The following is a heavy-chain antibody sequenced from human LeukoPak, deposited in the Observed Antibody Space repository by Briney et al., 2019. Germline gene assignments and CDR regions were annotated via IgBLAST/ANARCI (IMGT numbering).Heavy chain of an antibody. CDR1: GYTLSSYS. D-gene: IGHD3-9*01. V-gene: IGHV3-48*02. CDR2: ISSRSSTI. Sequence: GGSLRLSCVASGYTLSSYSMNWARQVPGKGLEWVSYISSRSSTIYYADSVKGRFTISRDNAKNSLYLQMNSLRDEDTAVYYCARRETYYDISTGYYYGMDVWGQGTTVTVSS. CDR3: ARRETYYDISTGYYYGMDV. J-gene: IGHJ6*02.